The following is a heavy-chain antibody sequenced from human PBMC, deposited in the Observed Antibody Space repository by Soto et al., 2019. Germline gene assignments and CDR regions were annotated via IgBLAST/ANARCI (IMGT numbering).Heavy chain of an antibody. CDR3: VKGTAVARQHFAN. V-gene: IGHV3-30*18. D-gene: IGHD6-19*01. Sequence: QVQLVESGGGVVQPERSLRLSCATSGFTFSDFGVHWVRQAPGRGLEWVAAISADGSDKYYVGSVQGRFTISRDNTKNALYLQMSSLRTEDTAVYYCVKGTAVARQHFANWGQGTLVTVSS. CDR1: GFTFSDFG. CDR2: ISADGSDK. J-gene: IGHJ4*02.